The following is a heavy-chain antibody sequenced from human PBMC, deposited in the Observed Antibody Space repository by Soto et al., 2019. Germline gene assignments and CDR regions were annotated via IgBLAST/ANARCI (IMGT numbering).Heavy chain of an antibody. J-gene: IGHJ4*01. CDR1: GYTLTSYG. D-gene: IGHD3-16*01. CDR3: VRVGEDPRDAFDY. Sequence: ASVKVSCKASGYTLTSYGINWVRPAPGKGLEWMGWINAYNGNTNYAQKLQGRVTMTTDTSTSTAYMELRSLRSDDTAEYCCVRVGEDPRDAFDYWGQGTMVTVSS. CDR2: INAYNGNT. V-gene: IGHV1-18*01.